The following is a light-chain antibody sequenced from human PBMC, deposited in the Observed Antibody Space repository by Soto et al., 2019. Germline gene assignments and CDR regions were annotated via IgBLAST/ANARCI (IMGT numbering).Light chain of an antibody. CDR2: GAS. Sequence: EIVMTQSPATLSVSPGERATLSCRASQSVSSNLAWYQQKPGQAPRLLIFGASTRATGIPARFSGSGSGTDFTLTISSLQSEESAVYYCQQYNKWPLFFGQGTKLEMK. J-gene: IGKJ2*01. CDR3: QQYNKWPLF. CDR1: QSVSSN. V-gene: IGKV3-15*01.